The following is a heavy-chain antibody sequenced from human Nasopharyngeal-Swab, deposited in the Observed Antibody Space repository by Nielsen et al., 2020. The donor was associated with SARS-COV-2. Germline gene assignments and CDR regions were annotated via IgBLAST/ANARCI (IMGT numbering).Heavy chain of an antibody. Sequence: WIRQPPGKGLEWVANIKQDGSEKYYVDSVKGRFTISRDNAKNSLYLQMNSLRAEDTAVYYCAHSSLSAFDIWGQGTMVTVSS. CDR3: AHSSLSAFDI. J-gene: IGHJ3*02. D-gene: IGHD6-6*01. CDR2: IKQDGSEK. V-gene: IGHV3-7*01.